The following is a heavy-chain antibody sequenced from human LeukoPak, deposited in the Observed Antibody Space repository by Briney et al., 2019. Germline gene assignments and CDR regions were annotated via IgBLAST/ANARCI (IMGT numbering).Heavy chain of an antibody. J-gene: IGHJ4*02. D-gene: IGHD3-22*01. CDR3: ARARLDSSGRFDY. Sequence: SETLSLTCTVSGGSISSYYWSWVREPPGKGLEWIGYIYYGGSTDYNPSLKSRVTISKDTSKAQFSLRLSSVTAADTAVYYCARARLDSSGRFDYWGQGTLVTVSS. CDR1: GGSISSYY. V-gene: IGHV4-59*01. CDR2: IYYGGST.